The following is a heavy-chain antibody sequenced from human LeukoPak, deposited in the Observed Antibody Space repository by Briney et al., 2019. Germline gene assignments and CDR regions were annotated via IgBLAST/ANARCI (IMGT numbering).Heavy chain of an antibody. CDR3: ARTYSSWWGLDY. Sequence: SETLSLTCSVSGGSISSGGYYWSWIRQHPGKGLEWIGYIYYSGSTYYNPSLKSRVTISVDTSKNQFSLKLSSVTAADTAVYYCARTYSSWWGLDYWGQGTLVTVSS. CDR1: GGSISSGGYY. CDR2: IYYSGST. D-gene: IGHD6-13*01. J-gene: IGHJ4*02. V-gene: IGHV4-31*03.